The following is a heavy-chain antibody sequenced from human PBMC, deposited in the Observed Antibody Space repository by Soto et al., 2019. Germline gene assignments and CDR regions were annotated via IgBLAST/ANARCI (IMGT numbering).Heavy chain of an antibody. CDR2: FDPEDGET. CDR3: ATEGTGTTYNWFDP. CDR1: GYTLTELS. V-gene: IGHV1-24*01. J-gene: IGHJ5*02. D-gene: IGHD1-1*01. Sequence: ASVKVSCEVSGYTLTELSMHWVRQAPGKGLEWMGGFDPEDGETIYAQKFQGRVTMTEDTSTDTAYMELSSLRSEDTAVYYCATEGTGTTYNWFDPWGQGTLVTVSS.